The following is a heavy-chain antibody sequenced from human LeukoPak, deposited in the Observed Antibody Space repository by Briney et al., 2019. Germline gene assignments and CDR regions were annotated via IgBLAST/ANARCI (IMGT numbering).Heavy chain of an antibody. Sequence: SVKVSCKASGGTFSSYAISWVRQAPGQGLEWMGGIIPIFGTASYAQKFQGRVTITADKSTSTAYMELSSLRSEDTAVYYCARVRSETVTDTYYYYYMDVWGKGTTVTVSS. CDR2: IIPIFGTA. V-gene: IGHV1-69*06. D-gene: IGHD4-17*01. CDR1: GGTFSSYA. CDR3: ARVRSETVTDTYYYYYMDV. J-gene: IGHJ6*03.